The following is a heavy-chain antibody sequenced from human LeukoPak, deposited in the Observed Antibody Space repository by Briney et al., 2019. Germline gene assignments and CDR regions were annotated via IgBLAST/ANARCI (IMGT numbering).Heavy chain of an antibody. Sequence: GGSLRLSCAASGVTFSSYAMHWVRQAPGKGLEWVAVISYDGSNKYYADSVKGRFTISRDNSKNTLYLQMNSLRAEDTAVYYCARSPYGDYDGYADYWGQGTLVTVSS. V-gene: IGHV3-30-3*01. CDR3: ARSPYGDYDGYADY. J-gene: IGHJ4*02. CDR1: GVTFSSYA. CDR2: ISYDGSNK. D-gene: IGHD4-17*01.